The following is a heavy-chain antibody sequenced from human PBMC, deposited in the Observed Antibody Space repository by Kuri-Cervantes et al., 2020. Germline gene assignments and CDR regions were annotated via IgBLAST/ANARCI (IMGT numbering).Heavy chain of an antibody. D-gene: IGHD3-16*02. V-gene: IGHV4-38-2*01. Sequence: SETLSLTCAVSGYSISSGYYWGWIRQPPGKGLEWIGSIYHSGSTYYNPSLKSRVTISVDTSKNQFSLKLSSVTAADTAVYYCARGTVWGSYRTDLDYWGQGTLVTVSS. CDR1: GYSISSGYY. CDR3: ARGTVWGSYRTDLDY. CDR2: IYHSGST. J-gene: IGHJ4*02.